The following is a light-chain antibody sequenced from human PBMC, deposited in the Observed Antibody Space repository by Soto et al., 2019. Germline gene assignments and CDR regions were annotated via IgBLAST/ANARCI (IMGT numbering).Light chain of an antibody. V-gene: IGLV2-8*01. CDR3: SSYAGKNFYV. CDR1: SSDVGGYNY. J-gene: IGLJ1*01. CDR2: DVS. Sequence: VLTQPPSASGSPGQSVTISCTGTSSDVGGYNYVSWYQQHPGKAPKFIIYDVSKRPSGVPDRFSGSKSGNTASLTVSGLQAEDEADYYCSSYAGKNFYVFGSGTKLTVL.